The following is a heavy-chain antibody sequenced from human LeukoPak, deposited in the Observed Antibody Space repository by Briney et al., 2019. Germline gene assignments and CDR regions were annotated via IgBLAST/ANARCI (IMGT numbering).Heavy chain of an antibody. CDR3: ARGRGYDFWSGYYGNWFDP. D-gene: IGHD3-3*01. CDR1: GFTFSSYS. Sequence: GGSLRLSCAASGFTFSSYSMNWVRQAPGKGLEWVSSISSSSSYIYYADSVKGRFTISRDNAKNSLYLQMNSLRAEDTAVYYCARGRGYDFWSGYYGNWFDPWGQGTLVTVSS. V-gene: IGHV3-21*01. J-gene: IGHJ5*02. CDR2: ISSSSSYI.